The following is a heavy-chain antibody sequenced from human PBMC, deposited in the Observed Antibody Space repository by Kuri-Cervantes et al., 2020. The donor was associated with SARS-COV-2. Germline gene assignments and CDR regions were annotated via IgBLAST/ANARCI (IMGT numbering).Heavy chain of an antibody. CDR2: LYSSGST. CDR3: ARETPEHTSSWFDF. Sequence: GESLKISCAASGFSVSSNYMSWVRQGPGKGLEWVSVLYSSGSTFYADSVRGRFTISRDNSKNTLYLQMNSLRPEDTAFYYCARETPEHTSSWFDFWGQGSLVTVSS. J-gene: IGHJ4*02. D-gene: IGHD6-13*01. CDR1: GFSVSSNY. V-gene: IGHV3-66*03.